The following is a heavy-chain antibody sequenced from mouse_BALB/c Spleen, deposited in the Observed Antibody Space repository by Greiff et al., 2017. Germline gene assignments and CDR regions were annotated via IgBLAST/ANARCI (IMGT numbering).Heavy chain of an antibody. CDR2: IKPSNGRT. J-gene: IGHJ4*01. D-gene: IGHD2-10*02. CDR3: ASPYGNHYAMDY. CDR1: GYTFTSYW. Sequence: QVQLQQPGAELVKPGASVKLSCKASGYTFTSYWMHWVKQRPGQGLEWIGEIKPSNGRTNYNEKFKSKATLTVDKSSSTAYMQLSSLTSDDSAVYYCASPYGNHYAMDYWGQGTSVTVSS. V-gene: IGHV1S81*02.